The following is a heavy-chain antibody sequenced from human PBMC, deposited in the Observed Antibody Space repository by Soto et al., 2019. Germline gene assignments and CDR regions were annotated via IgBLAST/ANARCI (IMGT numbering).Heavy chain of an antibody. J-gene: IGHJ6*03. D-gene: IGHD3-3*01. V-gene: IGHV1-8*01. CDR3: ARGIKIRFLGGGYMDV. CDR1: GYTFTSYD. Sequence: QVQLVQSGAEVKKPGASVKVSCKASGYTFTSYDINWVRQATGQGLEWMGWMNPNSGNTGYAQKFQGRVTMTRNTSISKTYMELSSLRSEDTAVYYCARGIKIRFLGGGYMDVWGKGTTVTVSS. CDR2: MNPNSGNT.